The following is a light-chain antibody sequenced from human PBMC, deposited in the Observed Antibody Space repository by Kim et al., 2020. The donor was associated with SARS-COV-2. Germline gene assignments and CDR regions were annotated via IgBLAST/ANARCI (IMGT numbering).Light chain of an antibody. CDR2: DVS. V-gene: IGLV2-14*03. J-gene: IGLJ3*02. CDR3: SSYTTTSTLV. CDR1: SNDVGGSNF. Sequence: QSALTQPASVSGSPGQSITISCTGTSNDVGGSNFVSWYQQHPGNAPKLMIYDVSNRPSGVSNRFSGSKSGNTASLTISGLQAEDEADYYCSSYTTTSTLVFGGGTQLTVL.